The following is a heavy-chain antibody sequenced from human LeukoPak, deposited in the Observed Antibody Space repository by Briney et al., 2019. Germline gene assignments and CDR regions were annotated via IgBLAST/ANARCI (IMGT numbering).Heavy chain of an antibody. CDR2: INHSGST. CDR3: ARGTPDFWNGYYHYYYYGMDV. Sequence: SETLSLTCAVYGGSFSGYYWSWIRQPPGKGLEWIGEINHSGSTNYNPSLKSRVTISVDTSKNQFSLKLSSVTAADTAVYYCARGTPDFWNGYYHYYYYGMDVWGQGTTVTVSS. CDR1: GGSFSGYY. J-gene: IGHJ6*02. D-gene: IGHD3-3*01. V-gene: IGHV4-34*01.